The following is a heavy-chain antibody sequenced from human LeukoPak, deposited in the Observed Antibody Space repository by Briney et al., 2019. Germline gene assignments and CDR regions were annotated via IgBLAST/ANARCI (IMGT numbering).Heavy chain of an antibody. D-gene: IGHD4-17*01. V-gene: IGHV4-4*07. J-gene: IGHJ6*03. Sequence: SETLSLTCNVSSGSISNYYWSWIRQPAEKGLECIGRIYTSGSTNYNPSIKSRVTISVDTSKNQFSLKLSSVTAADTAVYYCARVGTVTLYYYYMDVWGKGTTVTVSS. CDR1: SGSISNYY. CDR3: ARVGTVTLYYYYMDV. CDR2: IYTSGST.